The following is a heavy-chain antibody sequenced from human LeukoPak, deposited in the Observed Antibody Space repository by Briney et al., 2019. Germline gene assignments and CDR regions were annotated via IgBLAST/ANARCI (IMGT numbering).Heavy chain of an antibody. J-gene: IGHJ3*02. D-gene: IGHD3-22*01. CDR2: ISGSGGST. V-gene: IGHV3-23*01. Sequence: GGSLRLSRAASGFTFSSYAMSWVRQAPGKGLEWVSAISGSGGSTYYADSVKGRFTISRDNSKNTLYLQMNSLRAEDTAVYYCAKLWRAVVITTDAFDIWGQGTMVTVSS. CDR1: GFTFSSYA. CDR3: AKLWRAVVITTDAFDI.